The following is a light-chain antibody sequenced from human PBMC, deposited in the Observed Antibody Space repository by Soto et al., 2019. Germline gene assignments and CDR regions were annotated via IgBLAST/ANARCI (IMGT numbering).Light chain of an antibody. CDR1: QTVSNNY. CDR3: QHYSSSPSMWT. CDR2: GAS. V-gene: IGKV3-20*01. J-gene: IGKJ1*01. Sequence: EIVLTQSPGTLSLSPGDRATLSCRASQTVSNNYLAWCQQKPGQAPRLLIYGASSRATGIPDRFSGSGSGTDFTLTISRLEPEDFAVYCCQHYSSSPSMWTFGQGTKVDI.